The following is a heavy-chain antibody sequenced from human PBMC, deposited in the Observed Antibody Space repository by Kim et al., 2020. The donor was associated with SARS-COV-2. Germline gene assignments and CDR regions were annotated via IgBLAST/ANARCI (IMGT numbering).Heavy chain of an antibody. Sequence: GGSLRLSCVASGFTFSSYGMHWVRQAPGKGLEWVAVISYDGSNKYYADSVKGRFTISRDNSKNTLYLQMNSLRAEDTAVYYCAKALLESWGQGTLVTVSS. CDR3: AKALLES. V-gene: IGHV3-30*18. J-gene: IGHJ5*02. CDR1: GFTFSSYG. CDR2: ISYDGSNK. D-gene: IGHD1-1*01.